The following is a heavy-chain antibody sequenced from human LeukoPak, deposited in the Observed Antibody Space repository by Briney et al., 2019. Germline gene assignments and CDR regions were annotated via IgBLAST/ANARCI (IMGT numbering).Heavy chain of an antibody. D-gene: IGHD3-3*01. CDR2: INSNGDDT. V-gene: IGHV3-64*01. Sequence: GGSLRLSCAASGFTFSHYSMHWVRQAPGKGLEYVSAINSNGDDTYYANSVKGRFTISRDNSKNTLYLQMGSLRAEDTAVYYCARDAAHDFWSGYYTGIEDYYMDVWGKGTTVTVSS. J-gene: IGHJ6*03. CDR1: GFTFSHYS. CDR3: ARDAAHDFWSGYYTGIEDYYMDV.